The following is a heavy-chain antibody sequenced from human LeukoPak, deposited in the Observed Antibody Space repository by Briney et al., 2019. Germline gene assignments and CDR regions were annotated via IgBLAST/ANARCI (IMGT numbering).Heavy chain of an antibody. J-gene: IGHJ2*01. D-gene: IGHD6-13*01. CDR1: GGSISSYY. V-gene: IGHV4-59*01. CDR3: ARTYGSSGLGYFDL. Sequence: SETLSLTCTVSGGSISSYYWSRIRQPPGKGLEWIGYIYYSGSTNYSPSLKSRLTISVDTSKNQFSLKLSSVTAADTAVYYCARTYGSSGLGYFDLWGRGTLVTVSS. CDR2: IYYSGST.